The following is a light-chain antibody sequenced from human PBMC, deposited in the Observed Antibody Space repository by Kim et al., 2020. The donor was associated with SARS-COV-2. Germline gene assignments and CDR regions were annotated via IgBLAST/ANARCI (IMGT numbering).Light chain of an antibody. V-gene: IGKV3-20*01. CDR2: GAS. J-gene: IGKJ2*01. Sequence: EIVLTQSPGTLSLSPGERATLSCRASQSVSSSYLAWYQQKPGQAPRLLIYGASSRATGVPEKFSGSGSGTDFTLTISRLEPEDFAVYYCQQYGSSYTFGQGTKLEI. CDR3: QQYGSSYT. CDR1: QSVSSSY.